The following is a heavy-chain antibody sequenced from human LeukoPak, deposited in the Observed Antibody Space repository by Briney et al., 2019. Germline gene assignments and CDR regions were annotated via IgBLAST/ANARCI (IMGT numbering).Heavy chain of an antibody. CDR2: INHSGST. D-gene: IGHD2-21*01. V-gene: IGHV4-34*01. J-gene: IGHJ4*02. Sequence: SETLSLTCAVYGGSFSGYYWSWIRQPPGKGLEWIGEINHSGSTNYNPSLKSRVTISVDTSKDQFSLKLSSVTAADTAVYYCARVHIALAANEHAFDYWGQGTLVTVSS. CDR1: GGSFSGYY. CDR3: ARVHIALAANEHAFDY.